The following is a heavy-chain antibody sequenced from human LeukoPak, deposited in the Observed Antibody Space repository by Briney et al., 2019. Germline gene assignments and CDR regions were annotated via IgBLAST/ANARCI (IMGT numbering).Heavy chain of an antibody. CDR1: GYRFTSSL. CDR2: INPSDSDT. J-gene: IGHJ1*01. Sequence: GESLKISCEGSGYRFTSSLIGWVRQMPGKGLEWMGIINPSDSDTRYSPSFLGQVTISADKSISTAYLQWSSLKASDTAMFYCATYAGTSSKYFQYWGQGTLVTVSS. V-gene: IGHV5-51*01. D-gene: IGHD3-10*01. CDR3: ATYAGTSSKYFQY.